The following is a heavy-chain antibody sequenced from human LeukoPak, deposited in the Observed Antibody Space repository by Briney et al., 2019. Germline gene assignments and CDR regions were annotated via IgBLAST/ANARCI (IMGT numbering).Heavy chain of an antibody. D-gene: IGHD1-26*01. V-gene: IGHV3-23*01. CDR3: AKGARWELPLDY. Sequence: GGSLRLSCAASGFTFSSYAMSWVRQAPGEGLEWVSAISGSGGRTYYADSVKGRFTISRDNSMDTLYLQMNSLRADDTGVYYCAKGARWELPLDYWGQGTLVTVSS. J-gene: IGHJ4*02. CDR2: ISGSGGRT. CDR1: GFTFSSYA.